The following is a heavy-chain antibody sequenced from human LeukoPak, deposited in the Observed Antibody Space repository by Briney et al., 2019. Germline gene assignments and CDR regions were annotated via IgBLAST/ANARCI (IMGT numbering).Heavy chain of an antibody. CDR2: ISGSGGST. J-gene: IGHJ6*03. V-gene: IGHV3-23*01. Sequence: GGSLRLSCAASGFTFSSYAMSWVRQAPGKGLEWVSAISGSGGSTYYADSVKGRFTISRDNSKNTLYLQVNSLRAEDTAVYYCAKGHRGWELLFDGCYMDVWGKGTTVTVSS. CDR3: AKGHRGWELLFDGCYMDV. CDR1: GFTFSSYA. D-gene: IGHD1-26*01.